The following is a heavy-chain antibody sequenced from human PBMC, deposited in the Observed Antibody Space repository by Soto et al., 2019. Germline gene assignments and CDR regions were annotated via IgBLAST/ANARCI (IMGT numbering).Heavy chain of an antibody. CDR2: INAGNGNT. CDR1: GYTFTSYA. CDR3: ARDDYGDSYYYYYYMDV. V-gene: IGHV1-3*01. Sequence: ASVKVSCKASGYTFTSYAMHWVRQAPGQRLEWMGWINAGNGNTKYSQKFQGRVTITRDTSASTAYMELGSLRSEDTAVYYCARDDYGDSYYYYYYMDVWGKGTTVTVSS. D-gene: IGHD4-17*01. J-gene: IGHJ6*03.